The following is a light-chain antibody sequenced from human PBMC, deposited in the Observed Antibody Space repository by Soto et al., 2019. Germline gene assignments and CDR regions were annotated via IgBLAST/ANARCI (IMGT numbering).Light chain of an antibody. Sequence: IQMTQSPSTLSASVGDRVTITCRASQTISNWLAWYQQKPGKAPKLLIYKASTLESGVPSRFSGSGSGTESTLTISSLQPEDFATYYCQQYNSYSQTFGQGTKVDIK. J-gene: IGKJ1*01. CDR1: QTISNW. CDR3: QQYNSYSQT. V-gene: IGKV1-5*03. CDR2: KAS.